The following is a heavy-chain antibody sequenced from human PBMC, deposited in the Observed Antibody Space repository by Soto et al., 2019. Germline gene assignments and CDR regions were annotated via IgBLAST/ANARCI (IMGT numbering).Heavy chain of an antibody. J-gene: IGHJ6*02. CDR1: GYTFNSYG. Sequence: QVQLVQSGTEVEKPGASVKVSCKASGYTFNSYGISWVRQAPGQGLEWMGWISPYDDNTNYAQNLQGRVTMTTDTSTRTAYMELRSLRSDDTAVYYCARGGYYDSSGSRNYHYYGMDAWGQGTTVTVS. D-gene: IGHD3-22*01. V-gene: IGHV1-18*01. CDR3: ARGGYYDSSGSRNYHYYGMDA. CDR2: ISPYDDNT.